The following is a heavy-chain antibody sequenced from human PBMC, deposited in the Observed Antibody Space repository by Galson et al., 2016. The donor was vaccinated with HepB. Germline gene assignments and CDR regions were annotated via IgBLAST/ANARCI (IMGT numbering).Heavy chain of an antibody. CDR2: LYSGGST. CDR1: GFIVSSND. V-gene: IGHV3-53*01. CDR3: ARDGEYYYGSGSYAET. J-gene: IGHJ5*02. Sequence: SLRLSCAASGFIVSSNDMSWVRQAPGKGLEWVSVLYSGGSTYYADSVQGRFTISRDNSKNTLHLQMNSLRAEDTAVYYCARDGEYYYGSGSYAETWGQGTLVTVSS. D-gene: IGHD3-10*01.